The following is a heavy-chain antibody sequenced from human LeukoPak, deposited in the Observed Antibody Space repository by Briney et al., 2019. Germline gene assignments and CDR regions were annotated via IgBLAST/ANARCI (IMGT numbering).Heavy chain of an antibody. J-gene: IGHJ4*02. CDR1: GYTFTNYY. Sequence: ASVKVSCKASGYTFTNYYMHWVRQAPGQGLEWMGRINPNSGGTNYAQKFQGRVTMTRDTSISTAYMELSRLRSDDTAVYYCAREINYYGSGSYDTNDYWGQGTLVTVSS. V-gene: IGHV1-2*06. CDR2: INPNSGGT. D-gene: IGHD3-10*01. CDR3: AREINYYGSGSYDTNDY.